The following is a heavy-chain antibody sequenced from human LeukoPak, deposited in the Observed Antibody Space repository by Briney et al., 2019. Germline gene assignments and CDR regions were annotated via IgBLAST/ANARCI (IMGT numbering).Heavy chain of an antibody. J-gene: IGHJ5*02. CDR1: GGSISSYY. Sequence: SETLSLTCTVSGGSISSYYWSWLRQPPGKGLEWIGYIYTSGSTNYNPSLKSRVTISVDTSKNQFSLKLSSVTAADTAVYYWARHVENRRYDFWSGYYFRGVTPWGSWFDPWGQGTLVTVSS. D-gene: IGHD3-3*01. CDR3: ARHVENRRYDFWSGYYFRGVTPWGSWFDP. CDR2: IYTSGST. V-gene: IGHV4-4*09.